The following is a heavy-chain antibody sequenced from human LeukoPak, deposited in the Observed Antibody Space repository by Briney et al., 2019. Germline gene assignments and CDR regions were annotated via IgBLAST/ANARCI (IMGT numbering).Heavy chain of an antibody. CDR3: AKSKGYSSGWYPLDY. Sequence: ASVKVSCKASGYTFTSYGINWVRQAPGQGLEWMGWISAYNGNTNYAQKLQGRVTMTTDTSTSTAYMELRSLRSDDTAVYYCAKSKGYSSGWYPLDYWGQGTLVTVSS. V-gene: IGHV1-18*01. CDR2: ISAYNGNT. D-gene: IGHD6-19*01. CDR1: GYTFTSYG. J-gene: IGHJ4*02.